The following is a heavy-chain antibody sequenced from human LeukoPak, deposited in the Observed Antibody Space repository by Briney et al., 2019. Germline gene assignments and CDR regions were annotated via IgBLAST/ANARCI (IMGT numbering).Heavy chain of an antibody. D-gene: IGHD3-3*01. CDR2: ISAYNGNT. CDR3: ARCVQITIFGVVTSRGMDV. V-gene: IGHV1-18*01. CDR1: GYTFTSYG. Sequence: GASVKVSCMASGYTFTSYGISWVRQAPGQGLEWMGWISAYNGNTNYAQKLQGRVTMTTDTSTSTAYMELGSLRSDDTAVYYCARCVQITIFGVVTSRGMDVWGQGTTVTVSS. J-gene: IGHJ6*02.